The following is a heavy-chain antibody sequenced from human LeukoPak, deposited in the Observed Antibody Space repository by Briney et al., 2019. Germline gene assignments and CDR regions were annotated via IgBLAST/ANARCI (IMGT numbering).Heavy chain of an antibody. CDR1: GGSISSSSYY. CDR2: IYYSGTT. Sequence: PSETLSLTCTVSGGSISSSSYYWGWIRQSPGKGLEWIGSIYYSGTTYYNPSLKSRVTISVDTSKNQFSLKLNSVTAADTAVYYCARVIAARRGGGDFDYWGQGTPVTVSS. J-gene: IGHJ4*02. D-gene: IGHD6-6*01. CDR3: ARVIAARRGGGDFDY. V-gene: IGHV4-39*01.